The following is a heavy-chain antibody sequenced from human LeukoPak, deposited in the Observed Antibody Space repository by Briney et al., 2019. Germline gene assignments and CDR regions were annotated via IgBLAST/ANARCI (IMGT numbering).Heavy chain of an antibody. J-gene: IGHJ4*02. V-gene: IGHV1-2*02. CDR1: GYTFTDYY. Sequence: ASVKVSCKASGYTFTDYYIHWVRHAPGQGLEWMGWINPNSGGTNYGQKFQGRVTMTRDTSISTAYMDLSRLRSDDTAVYYCARQATAAAATVFYWGQGTLVTVSS. CDR2: INPNSGGT. D-gene: IGHD6-13*01. CDR3: ARQATAAAATVFY.